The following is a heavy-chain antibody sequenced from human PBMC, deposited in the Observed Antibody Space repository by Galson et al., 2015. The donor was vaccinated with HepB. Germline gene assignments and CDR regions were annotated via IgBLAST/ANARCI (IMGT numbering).Heavy chain of an antibody. CDR1: GYAFTSYG. V-gene: IGHV1-18*01. D-gene: IGHD3-16*02. CDR2: ISAYNGNT. Sequence: SCKASGYAFTSYGISWVRQAPGQGLEWMGWISAYNGNTNYAQKLQGRVTMTTDTSTSTAYMELRSLRSDDTAVYYCARDQQPWAIVLDAFDIWGQGTMVTVSS. CDR3: ARDQQPWAIVLDAFDI. J-gene: IGHJ3*02.